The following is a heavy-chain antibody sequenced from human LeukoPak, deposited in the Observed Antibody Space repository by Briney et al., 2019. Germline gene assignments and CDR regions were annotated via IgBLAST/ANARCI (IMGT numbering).Heavy chain of an antibody. V-gene: IGHV3-66*01. CDR2: IYTGGST. CDR3: ARGQSYCGADCYSD. Sequence: GSLRLPCAASGFSINHYYMTWIRQPPGKGLDWVSVIYTGGSTNYGDSVKGRFTISRDNSKNTLYLQMNSLRADDTAIYYCARGQSYCGADCYSDWGQGTLVTVSS. CDR1: GFSINHYY. J-gene: IGHJ4*02. D-gene: IGHD2-21*02.